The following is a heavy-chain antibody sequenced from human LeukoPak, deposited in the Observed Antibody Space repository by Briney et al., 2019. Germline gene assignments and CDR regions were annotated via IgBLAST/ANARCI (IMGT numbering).Heavy chain of an antibody. CDR3: TTLKRATYYYDSSGYYPFDY. Sequence: PGGSLRLSCAASGFTFSNAWMNWVRQAPGKGLEWVGRIKSKTDGGTTDYAAPVKGRFTISRDDSKNTLYLQMNSLKTEDTAVYYCTTLKRATYYYDSSGYYPFDYWGQGTLVTVSS. V-gene: IGHV3-15*07. J-gene: IGHJ4*02. CDR1: GFTFSNAW. CDR2: IKSKTDGGTT. D-gene: IGHD3-22*01.